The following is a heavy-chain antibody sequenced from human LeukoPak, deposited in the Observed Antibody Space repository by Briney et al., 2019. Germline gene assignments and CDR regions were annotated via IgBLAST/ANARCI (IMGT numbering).Heavy chain of an antibody. D-gene: IGHD6-19*01. J-gene: IGHJ4*02. CDR1: VGSINSSDYY. CDR2: IYYTGSA. Sequence: SETLSLTCTLPVGSINSSDYYWGWLRQPPGKGLEWIGSIYYTGSAYYNPSLKSQVTISVDTSKNQFFLRLRSVTAADTAVYYFASSSSGRLCWGQGTLVTVSS. V-gene: IGHV4-39*01. CDR3: ASSSSGRLC.